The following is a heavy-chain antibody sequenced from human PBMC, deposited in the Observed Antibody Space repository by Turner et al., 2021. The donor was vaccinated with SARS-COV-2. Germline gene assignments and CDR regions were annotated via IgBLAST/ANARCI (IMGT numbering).Heavy chain of an antibody. J-gene: IGHJ3*02. CDR1: GGTFSSHV. Sequence: VQLVQSGAEVKKPGSSVKVSCKASGGTFSSHVLSWVRQAPGQGLEWMGGIIPIIGIANYAQKFQGRVTITADKSTSTAYMELSSLRSEDTAVDYCARRHSGIYDAFDIWGQGTMVTVSS. V-gene: IGHV1-69*10. CDR2: IIPIIGIA. D-gene: IGHD1-26*01. CDR3: ARRHSGIYDAFDI.